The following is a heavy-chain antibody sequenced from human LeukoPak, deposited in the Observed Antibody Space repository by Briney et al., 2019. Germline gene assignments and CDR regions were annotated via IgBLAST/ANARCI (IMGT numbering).Heavy chain of an antibody. CDR1: GFPFNSYW. Sequence: GGSLRLSCAASGFPFNSYWMHWVRQAPGRGLEWVSGISWNSGSIGYADSVKGRFTISRDNAKNSLYLQMNSLRAEDTALYYCAKDTNYGDYVGYFDYWGQGTLVTVSS. J-gene: IGHJ4*02. D-gene: IGHD4-17*01. V-gene: IGHV3-9*01. CDR2: ISWNSGSI. CDR3: AKDTNYGDYVGYFDY.